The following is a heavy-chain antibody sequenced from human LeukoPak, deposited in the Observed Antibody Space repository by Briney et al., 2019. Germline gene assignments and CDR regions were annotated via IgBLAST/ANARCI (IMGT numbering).Heavy chain of an antibody. CDR3: ARGDNYSRFDY. D-gene: IGHD5-24*01. V-gene: IGHV4-59*12. J-gene: IGHJ4*02. Sequence: SETLSLTCTVSGGSISSYYWSWIRQPPGKGLEWIGYIYYSGSTNYNPSLKSRVTISVDRSKNQFSLKLSSVTAADTAVYYCARGDNYSRFDYWGQGTLVTVSS. CDR1: GGSISSYY. CDR2: IYYSGST.